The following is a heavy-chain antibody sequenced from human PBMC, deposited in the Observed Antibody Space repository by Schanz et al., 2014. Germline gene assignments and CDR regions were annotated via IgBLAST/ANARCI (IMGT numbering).Heavy chain of an antibody. CDR2: TNPNGGA. CDR3: ARENKDYDSILNKFFHYGLDL. J-gene: IGHJ6*02. V-gene: IGHV1-2*02. Sequence: QGHLVQSGAEVKEPGASVQVSCKASGYVFTAYYMHWVRQAPGQGLEWMGVTNPNGGAEFAQKFQGRVTMTKDTSINTVYMELSTLTSDDTAVYYCARENKDYDSILNKFFHYGLDLWGQGTTVTVSS. CDR1: GYVFTAYY. D-gene: IGHD3-3*02.